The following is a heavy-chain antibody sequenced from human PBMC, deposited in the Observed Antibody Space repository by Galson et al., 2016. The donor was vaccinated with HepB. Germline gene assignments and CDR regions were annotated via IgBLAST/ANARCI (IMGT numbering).Heavy chain of an antibody. CDR1: GFTFSSYS. CDR2: ISRSSSYI. CDR3: ARDVSSKPRYGVDV. Sequence: SLRLSCAASGFTFSSYSMNWVRQAPGKGLEWVSSISRSSSYIYYADSGKGRFTISRDNAKNSLYLQMNSLRVEDTAVYYCARDVSSKPRYGVDVWGKGTTVTVSS. V-gene: IGHV3-21*01. D-gene: IGHD6-6*01. J-gene: IGHJ6*04.